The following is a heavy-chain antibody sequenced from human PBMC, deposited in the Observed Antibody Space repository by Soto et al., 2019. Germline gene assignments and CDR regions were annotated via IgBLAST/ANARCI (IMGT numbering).Heavy chain of an antibody. CDR2: ISYDGCNK. J-gene: IGHJ2*01. V-gene: IGHV3-30*18. Sequence: QVQLVESGGGVVQPGRSLRLSCAASGFTFSSYGMHWVRQAPGKGLEWVAVISYDGCNKYYADSVKGRFTISRDNSKNTLYLQMNSLRAEDTAVYYCAKDSTVVVTAIGSWYFDLWGRGTLVTVSS. CDR1: GFTFSSYG. CDR3: AKDSTVVVTAIGSWYFDL. D-gene: IGHD2-21*02.